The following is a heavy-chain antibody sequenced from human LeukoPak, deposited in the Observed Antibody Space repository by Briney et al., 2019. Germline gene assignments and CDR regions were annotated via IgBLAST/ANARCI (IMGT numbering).Heavy chain of an antibody. CDR3: AKGADTAMAYKPDYFDY. J-gene: IGHJ4*02. Sequence: PGGSLRLSCAASGFTFSSYGMHWVRQAPGKGLEWVAVIWYDGSNKYYADSMKGRFTISRDSSKNTLYLQMNSLRAEDTAVYYCAKGADTAMAYKPDYFDYWGQGTLVTVSS. CDR1: GFTFSSYG. D-gene: IGHD5-18*01. CDR2: IWYDGSNK. V-gene: IGHV3-33*06.